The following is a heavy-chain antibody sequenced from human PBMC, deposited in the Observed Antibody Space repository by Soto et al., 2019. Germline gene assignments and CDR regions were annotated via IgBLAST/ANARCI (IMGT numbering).Heavy chain of an antibody. CDR2: INPNSGGT. V-gene: IGHV1-2*06. Sequence: GASVKVSCKASGYIFTDYYMHWVRQAPGQELGWMGRINPNSGGTNYAQKFQGRVTMTRDTSISTAYMELSSLRSEDTATYYCARTSGGWYEEYYFDYWGQGTLVTVSS. D-gene: IGHD6-19*01. CDR3: ARTSGGWYEEYYFDY. J-gene: IGHJ4*02. CDR1: GYIFTDYY.